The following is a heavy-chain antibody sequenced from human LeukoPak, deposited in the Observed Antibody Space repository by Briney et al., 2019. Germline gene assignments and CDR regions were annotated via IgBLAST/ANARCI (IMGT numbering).Heavy chain of an antibody. CDR2: ISAYNGNT. D-gene: IGHD2-2*01. V-gene: IGHV1-18*01. J-gene: IGHJ5*02. CDR3: ARMRYCSSTSCYSAPYNWFDP. CDR1: GYTFTSYG. Sequence: ASVKVSCKASGYTFTSYGISWVRQAPGQGLEWMGWISAYNGNTNYAQKLQGRVTMTTDTSTRTAYMELRSLRYDDTAVYYCARMRYCSSTSCYSAPYNWFDPWGQGTLVTVSS.